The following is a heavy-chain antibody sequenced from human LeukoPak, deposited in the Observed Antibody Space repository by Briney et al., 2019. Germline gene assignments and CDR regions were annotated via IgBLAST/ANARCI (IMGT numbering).Heavy chain of an antibody. CDR1: GFTFSSYA. V-gene: IGHV3-30-3*01. CDR3: ARVGSTTEAGTPDY. J-gene: IGHJ4*02. D-gene: IGHD6-13*01. Sequence: GGSLRLSCAASGFTFSSYAMHWVRQAPGKGLEWVAVISYDGSNKYYADSVKGRFTVSRDNAQNSLSLELNSLRVDDTAIYYCARVGSTTEAGTPDYWGQGTLVTVSS. CDR2: ISYDGSNK.